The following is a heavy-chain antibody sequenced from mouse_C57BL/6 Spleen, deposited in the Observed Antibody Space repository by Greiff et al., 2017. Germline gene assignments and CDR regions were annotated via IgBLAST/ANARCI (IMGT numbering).Heavy chain of an antibody. V-gene: IGHV3-6*01. Sequence: DVHLVESGPGLVKPSQSLSLTCSVTGYSITSGYYWNWIRQFPGNKLEWMGYISYDGSNNYNPSLKNRISITRDTSKNQFFLKLNSVTTEDTATYYCARGNYYAMDYWGQGTSVTVSS. CDR2: ISYDGSN. CDR1: GYSITSGYY. CDR3: ARGNYYAMDY. J-gene: IGHJ4*01.